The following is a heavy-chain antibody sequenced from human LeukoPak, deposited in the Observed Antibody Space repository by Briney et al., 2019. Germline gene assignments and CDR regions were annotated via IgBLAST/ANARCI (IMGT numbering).Heavy chain of an antibody. CDR3: ARTRYCSSTSCYPNTQHDY. CDR1: GYSITSGYY. D-gene: IGHD2-2*01. J-gene: IGHJ4*02. V-gene: IGHV4-38-2*02. CDR2: IYHSGST. Sequence: SESLSLTCTVSGYSITSGYYWGWIRQPPGKGLEWIGYIYHSGSTYYNPSLKSRVTISVDRSKNQFSLKLSSVTAADTAVYYCARTRYCSSTSCYPNTQHDYWGQGTLVTVSS.